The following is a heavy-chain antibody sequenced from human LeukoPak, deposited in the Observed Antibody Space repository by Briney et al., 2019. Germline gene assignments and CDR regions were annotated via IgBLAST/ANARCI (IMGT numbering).Heavy chain of an antibody. Sequence: GGSLRLSCAASGFTFSTYWMSWVRQAPGKGLEWVANIKQDESEKSYVDSVKGRFTISRDNAKSSLYLQMNSLRAEDTAVFYCARTTQHDTSGYRPIDYWGQGTLVTVSS. J-gene: IGHJ4*02. CDR3: ARTTQHDTSGYRPIDY. V-gene: IGHV3-7*01. CDR1: GFTFSTYW. D-gene: IGHD3-22*01. CDR2: IKQDESEK.